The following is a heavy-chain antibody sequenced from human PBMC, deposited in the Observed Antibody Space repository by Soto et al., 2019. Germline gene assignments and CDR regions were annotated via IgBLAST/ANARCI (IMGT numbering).Heavy chain of an antibody. CDR2: ISGSGGST. D-gene: IGHD6-13*01. Sequence: GGSLRLSCAASGFTFSSYAMSWVRQAPGKGLEWVSAISGSGGSTYYADSVKGRFTISRDNSKNTLYLQMNSLRAEDTAVYYCAKNRYSSSWYEGFDYWGQGTLVTVSS. CDR3: AKNRYSSSWYEGFDY. CDR1: GFTFSSYA. V-gene: IGHV3-23*01. J-gene: IGHJ4*02.